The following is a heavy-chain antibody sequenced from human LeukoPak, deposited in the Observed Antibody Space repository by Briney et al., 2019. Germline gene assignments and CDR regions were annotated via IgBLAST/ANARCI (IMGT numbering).Heavy chain of an antibody. CDR3: ARGCYDFWYYYGMDV. CDR1: GVSFSGYY. Sequence: SETLSLTCAVYGVSFSGYYWSWIRQPPGKGLQWIGELNHSGSTNYNPSLKSRVTISVDTPNNQFSLKLSSVTAADTAVYYCARGCYDFWYYYGMDVRGQGTTVTLSS. V-gene: IGHV4-34*01. J-gene: IGHJ6*02. CDR2: LNHSGST. D-gene: IGHD3-3*01.